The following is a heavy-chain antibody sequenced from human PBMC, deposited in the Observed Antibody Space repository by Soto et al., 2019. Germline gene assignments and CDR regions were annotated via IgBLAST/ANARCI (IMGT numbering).Heavy chain of an antibody. CDR1: GASISNYY. V-gene: IGHV4-4*07. J-gene: IGHJ6*02. D-gene: IGHD2-15*01. Sequence: TSETLSLTCTLSGASISNYYWSWIRQPAGKGLEWIGRFYTSGSANYNPSLKSRVTMSVDTSKNQFSLKLSSVTAADTAMYYCARDSAGCSGGICYADNYFGMDVWGQGTTVTVSS. CDR2: FYTSGSA. CDR3: ARDSAGCSGGICYADNYFGMDV.